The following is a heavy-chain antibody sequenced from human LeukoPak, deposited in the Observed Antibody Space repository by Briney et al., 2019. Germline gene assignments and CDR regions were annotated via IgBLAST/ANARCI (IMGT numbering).Heavy chain of an antibody. CDR3: AKGPNQWELLTLFDY. V-gene: IGHV3-53*01. CDR2: IYSGGST. Sequence: GGSLRLSCAASGFTVSSNYMSWVRQAPGKGLEWVSVIYSGGSTYYADSVKGRFTISRDNSKNTLYLQMNSLRAEDTAVYYCAKGPNQWELLTLFDYWAREPWSPSPQ. D-gene: IGHD1-26*01. J-gene: IGHJ4*02. CDR1: GFTVSSNY.